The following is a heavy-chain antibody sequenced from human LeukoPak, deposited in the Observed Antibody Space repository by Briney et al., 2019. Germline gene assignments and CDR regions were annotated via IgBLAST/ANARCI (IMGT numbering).Heavy chain of an antibody. J-gene: IGHJ3*02. Sequence: ASVKVSCKASGYTFTGYYMHWVRQAPGQGLEWMGWINPNSGGTNYAQKFQGRVTMTRDTSISTAYMELSRLRSDDTAVYYCARDRRYYYDSSGYWGRLDAFDIWGQGTMVTVSS. CDR1: GYTFTGYY. D-gene: IGHD3-22*01. CDR2: INPNSGGT. CDR3: ARDRRYYYDSSGYWGRLDAFDI. V-gene: IGHV1-2*02.